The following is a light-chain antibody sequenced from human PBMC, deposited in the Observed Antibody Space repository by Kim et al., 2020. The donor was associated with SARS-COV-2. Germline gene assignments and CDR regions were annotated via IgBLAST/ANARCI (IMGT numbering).Light chain of an antibody. Sequence: SITISCTGTSSDVGGYNYVSWYQQHPGKAPKLMIYDVSKRPSGVSNRFSGSKSGNTASLTISGLQAEDEADYYCSSYTSSSTFEVFGGGTKVTVL. CDR2: DVS. CDR3: SSYTSSSTFEV. V-gene: IGLV2-14*04. J-gene: IGLJ3*02. CDR1: SSDVGGYNY.